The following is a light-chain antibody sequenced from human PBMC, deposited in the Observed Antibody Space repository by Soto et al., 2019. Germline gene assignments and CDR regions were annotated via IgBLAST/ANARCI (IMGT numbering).Light chain of an antibody. Sequence: QSVLTQPASVSGSPGQSITISCTGTSSDVGGYNYVSWYQQHPGKAPKLMIYDVSNRPSGVSNRFSGSKSGNTASLTISGRQAEDEADYYFSSYTSSSTLVFGGVTKLTVL. CDR2: DVS. CDR1: SSDVGGYNY. J-gene: IGLJ2*01. CDR3: SSYTSSSTLV. V-gene: IGLV2-14*01.